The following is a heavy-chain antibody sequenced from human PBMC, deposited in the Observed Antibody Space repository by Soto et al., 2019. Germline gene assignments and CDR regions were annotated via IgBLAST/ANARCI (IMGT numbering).Heavy chain of an antibody. CDR1: GYIFTNYA. V-gene: IGHV1-18*01. J-gene: IGHJ4*02. CDR2: ISGYNGDTNT. D-gene: IGHD3-9*01. CDR3: ARDKDVWTVYCFNN. Sequence: QVQLVQSGAEVRKPGASVKVSCKASGYIFTNYAISWVRQAPGQGPEWMGRISGYNGDTNTHYSQKFQGRLTMTTVRSKNTASLDLRSLRYDYTAVYYWARDKDVWTVYCFNNWGQGTLVTGSS.